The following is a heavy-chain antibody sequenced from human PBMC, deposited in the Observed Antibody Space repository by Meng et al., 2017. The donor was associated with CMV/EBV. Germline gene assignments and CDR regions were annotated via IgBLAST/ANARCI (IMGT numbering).Heavy chain of an antibody. V-gene: IGHV3-13*03. CDR1: GFTFSSYD. CDR3: ARALPLAPVGYYFDY. D-gene: IGHD3-10*01. J-gene: IGHJ4*02. CDR2: IGTAGDT. Sequence: GESLKISCAACGFTFSSYDMHWVRQATGKGLEWVSAIGTAGDTYYPGSVKGQFTISRENAKNSLYLQMNSLRAGDTAVYYCARALPLAPVGYYFDYWGQGTLVTVSS.